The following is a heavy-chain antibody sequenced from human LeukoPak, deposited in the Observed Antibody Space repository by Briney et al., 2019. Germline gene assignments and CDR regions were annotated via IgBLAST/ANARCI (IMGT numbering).Heavy chain of an antibody. CDR2: INHSGST. J-gene: IGHJ5*02. Sequence: SETLSLTCAVYGGSFNDYYWSWIARPPGTGLKGLGEINHSGSTNYNPSLKSRVTISVDTSKNQFSLKLSSVTAADTAVYYCARMYDSSGYRFNNWFDPWGQGTLVTVSS. CDR1: GGSFNDYY. D-gene: IGHD3-22*01. V-gene: IGHV4-34*01. CDR3: ARMYDSSGYRFNNWFDP.